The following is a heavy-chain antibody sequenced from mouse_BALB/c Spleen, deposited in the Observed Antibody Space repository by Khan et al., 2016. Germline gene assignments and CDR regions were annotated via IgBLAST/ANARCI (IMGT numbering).Heavy chain of an antibody. CDR2: IDPANGNT. CDR3: PRSPYDHDVGFAY. D-gene: IGHD2-4*01. V-gene: IGHV14-3*02. Sequence: VQLKQSGAELVKPGASVKLSCTASGFNIKDTYMHWVKQRPEQGLEWIGRIDPANGNTKYDPKFKGKATITADTSSNTAYLKLSSLTTEDTAVYYCPRSPYDHDVGFAYWGQGTLVTVSA. J-gene: IGHJ3*01. CDR1: GFNIKDTY.